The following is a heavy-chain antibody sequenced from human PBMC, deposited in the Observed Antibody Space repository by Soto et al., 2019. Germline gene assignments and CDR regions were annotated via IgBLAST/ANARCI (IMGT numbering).Heavy chain of an antibody. V-gene: IGHV3-23*01. Sequence: GGSLRLSCAPSGFTFTDFAMLWVRQAPGQGPECVSAISAGGVATYYADSGMGRFTISRDNSRNTLYLQMNSLRGEDTAVYYCAERLTYGDDGFWGQGTLVTVSS. J-gene: IGHJ4*02. CDR2: ISAGGVAT. CDR3: AERLTYGDDGF. CDR1: GFTFTDFA. D-gene: IGHD2-21*02.